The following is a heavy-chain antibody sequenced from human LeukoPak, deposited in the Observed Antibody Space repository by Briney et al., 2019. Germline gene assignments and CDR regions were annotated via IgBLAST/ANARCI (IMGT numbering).Heavy chain of an antibody. V-gene: IGHV4-38-2*01. CDR1: GYSISSGYY. Sequence: PSETLSLTCAVSGYSISSGYYWGWIRQPPGKGLEWIGSIYHSGSTYYNPSLKSRVTISVDTSKNQFSLKLSSVTAADTAVYYCARQSLSSEPARLGELSFKYYFDYWGQGTLVTVFS. J-gene: IGHJ4*02. CDR3: ARQSLSSEPARLGELSFKYYFDY. CDR2: IYHSGST. D-gene: IGHD3-16*02.